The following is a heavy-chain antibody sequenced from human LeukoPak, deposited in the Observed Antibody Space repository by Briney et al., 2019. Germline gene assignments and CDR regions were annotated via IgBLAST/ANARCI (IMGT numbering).Heavy chain of an antibody. Sequence: SETLCLTCAVYGGSFSGYYWSWIRQPPGKGLEWIGEINHSGSTNYNPSLKSRVTISVDTSKNQFSLKLSSVTAADTAVYYCARSFGDYVDLDYWGQGTLVTVSS. CDR1: GGSFSGYY. V-gene: IGHV4-34*01. CDR2: INHSGST. D-gene: IGHD4-17*01. J-gene: IGHJ4*02. CDR3: ARSFGDYVDLDY.